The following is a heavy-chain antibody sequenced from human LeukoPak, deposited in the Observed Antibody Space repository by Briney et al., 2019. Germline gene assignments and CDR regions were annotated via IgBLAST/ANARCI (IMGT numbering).Heavy chain of an antibody. D-gene: IGHD6-19*01. V-gene: IGHV3-23*01. J-gene: IGHJ4*02. CDR3: GKDGHCPDSVCPTKIVVAGDVDH. Sequence: GGALRLSCRASGFNFNIYFMNWVRQAPGKGLEWVSVIRAEGDPTHYANSRKDRFTISRDNSKNMVYLQMNRLRPEDTAIYYCGKDGHCPDSVCPTKIVVAGDVDHWGQGTLVTVSS. CDR2: IRAEGDPT. CDR1: GFNFNIYF.